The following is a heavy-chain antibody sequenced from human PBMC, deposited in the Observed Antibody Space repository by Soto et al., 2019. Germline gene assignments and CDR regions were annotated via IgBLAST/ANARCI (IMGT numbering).Heavy chain of an antibody. CDR1: GYTFTGYY. CDR2: INPNSGGT. J-gene: IGHJ4*02. D-gene: IGHD6-6*01. CDR3: ARGPGSSSSPDY. V-gene: IGHV1-2*02. Sequence: ASVKVSCKASGYTFTGYYMHWVRQAPGQGLEWMGWINPNSGGTNYAQKFQGRVTMTRDTPISTAYMELSRLRSDDTAVYYCARGPGSSSSPDYWGQGTLVTVSS.